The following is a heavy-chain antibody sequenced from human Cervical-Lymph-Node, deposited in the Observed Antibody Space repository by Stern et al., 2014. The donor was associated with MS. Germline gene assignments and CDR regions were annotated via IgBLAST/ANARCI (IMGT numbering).Heavy chain of an antibody. CDR1: GFTFSNYW. V-gene: IGHV3-74*01. D-gene: IGHD6-6*01. Sequence: EMQLVESGGALVQPGGSLSLSCAGSGFTFSNYWMHWVRQAPGKGPVWVSRIRADVGKTSYADSVKGRFTISRDNAKNTLHLQMNSLRAEDTAVYYCAREGYEFSSSLAWLDPWGQGTLVTVSS. CDR3: AREGYEFSSSLAWLDP. J-gene: IGHJ5*02. CDR2: IRADVGKT.